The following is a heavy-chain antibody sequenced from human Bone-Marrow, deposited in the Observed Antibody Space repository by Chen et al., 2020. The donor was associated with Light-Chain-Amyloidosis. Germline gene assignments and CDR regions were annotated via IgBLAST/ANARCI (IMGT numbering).Heavy chain of an antibody. J-gene: IGHJ4*02. V-gene: IGHV3-74*03. CDR2: INSDGHVT. D-gene: IGHD3-10*01. CDR3: ARGLFGSGSALPLDF. CDR1: GFSFHDQW. Sequence: EVQLVESGGALVPPGGSLRLSCTASGFSFHDQWMHWVRQAQGKGLERVSRINSDGHVTTYADSVKGRVAISRENAKHTLYLQMNNLRAEDTATYYCARGLFGSGSALPLDFWGEGTLVTVSS.